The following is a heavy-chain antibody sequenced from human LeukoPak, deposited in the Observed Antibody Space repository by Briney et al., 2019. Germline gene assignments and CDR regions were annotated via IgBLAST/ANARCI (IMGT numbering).Heavy chain of an antibody. Sequence: SETLSLTCTVSGGSISSGGYYWSWIRQHPGKGLEWIGYIYYSGSTYYNPSLKSRVTISVDTSKNQFSLKLSSVTAADTAVYYCAESVTRPPEFDYWGQGTLVTVSS. J-gene: IGHJ4*02. CDR2: IYYSGST. V-gene: IGHV4-31*03. CDR1: GGSISSGGYY. CDR3: AESVTRPPEFDY. D-gene: IGHD2-2*01.